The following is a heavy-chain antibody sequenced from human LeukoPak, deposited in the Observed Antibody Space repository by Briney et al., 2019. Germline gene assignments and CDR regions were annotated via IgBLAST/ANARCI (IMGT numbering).Heavy chain of an antibody. J-gene: IGHJ4*02. CDR1: GFTFSSYS. V-gene: IGHV3-48*02. CDR2: ISSSSSTI. D-gene: IGHD4-23*01. Sequence: GGSLRLSCAASGFTFSSYSMNWVRQAPGKGLEWVSYISSSSSTIYYADSVKGRFTISRDNAKNSPYLQMNSLRDEDTAVYYCARDRADYGGNSGYYFDYWGQGTLSPSPQ. CDR3: ARDRADYGGNSGYYFDY.